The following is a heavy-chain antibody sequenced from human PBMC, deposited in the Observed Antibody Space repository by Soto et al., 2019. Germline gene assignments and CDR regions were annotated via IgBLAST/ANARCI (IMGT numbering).Heavy chain of an antibody. D-gene: IGHD1-1*01. CDR2: IYYNENT. V-gene: IGHV4-61*01. CDR1: RGSVSSGHYY. CDR3: ARRLLQLERHPLDI. J-gene: IGHJ3*02. Sequence: QVQLQESGPGLVKPSETLSLTCTVSRGSVSSGHYYWSWIRQPPGKGLEWIGYIYYNENTNYNPSLKSRATLSVDTSKSQFFLKLSSVTAADTAVYYCARRLLQLERHPLDIWGQGTMVTVSS.